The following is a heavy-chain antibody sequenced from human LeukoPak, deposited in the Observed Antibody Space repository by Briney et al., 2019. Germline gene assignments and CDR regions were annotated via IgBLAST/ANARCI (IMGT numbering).Heavy chain of an antibody. CDR2: ISYDGSNK. V-gene: IGHV3-30-3*01. CDR1: GFTFSSYA. CDR3: ARVGLFYYDSSGSTMPYFDY. J-gene: IGHJ4*02. Sequence: GGSLRLSCAASGFTFSSYAMHWVRQAPGKGLDWVAVISYDGSNKYYADSVKGRFTISRDNSKNTLYLQMNSLRAEDTAVYYCARVGLFYYDSSGSTMPYFDYWGQGTLVTVSS. D-gene: IGHD3-22*01.